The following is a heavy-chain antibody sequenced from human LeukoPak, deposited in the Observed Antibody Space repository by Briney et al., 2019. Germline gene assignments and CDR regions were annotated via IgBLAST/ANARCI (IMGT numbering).Heavy chain of an antibody. CDR1: GLTSNSYW. CDR2: ITSDGSST. Sequence: PGGSLRPSCAASGLTSNSYWMHWVRQAPGKGLVWVSLITSDGSSTTYADSVKGRFTISRDNAKNTLYLQMNSLRVEDTAVYYCARDLGRVGATNAFDIWGQGTMVTVSS. V-gene: IGHV3-74*01. CDR3: ARDLGRVGATNAFDI. J-gene: IGHJ3*02. D-gene: IGHD1-26*01.